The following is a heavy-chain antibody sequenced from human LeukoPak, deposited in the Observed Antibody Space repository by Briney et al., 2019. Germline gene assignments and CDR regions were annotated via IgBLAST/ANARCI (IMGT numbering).Heavy chain of an antibody. J-gene: IGHJ3*02. V-gene: IGHV3-30*02. CDR1: GFTFNNYD. Sequence: GGSLRLSCAASGFTFNNYDMHWVRQAPGKGLEWVAFIRYHGSNEYYADSVKGRFTISRDNSKNTLYLQMNSLRAEDTAVYYCAKDLITMVRGPLLHAFDIWGQGTMVTVSS. CDR2: IRYHGSNE. CDR3: AKDLITMVRGPLLHAFDI. D-gene: IGHD3-10*01.